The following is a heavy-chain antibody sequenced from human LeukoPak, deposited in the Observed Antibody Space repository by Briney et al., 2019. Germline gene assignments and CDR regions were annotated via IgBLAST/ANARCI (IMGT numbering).Heavy chain of an antibody. J-gene: IGHJ4*02. Sequence: GGSLRPSCAASGFTFSGYWMSWVRQAPGEGLEGVANINKDGSERYNVDSVKGRFTISRDNANKSLYLQMNSLRAEDTSVYYCARESKGRSKIDYWGQGTLVTVSS. CDR3: ARESKGRSKIDY. D-gene: IGHD4-17*01. CDR2: INKDGSER. V-gene: IGHV3-7*01. CDR1: GFTFSGYW.